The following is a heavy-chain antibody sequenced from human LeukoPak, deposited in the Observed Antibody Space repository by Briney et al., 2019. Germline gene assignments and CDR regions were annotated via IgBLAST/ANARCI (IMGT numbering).Heavy chain of an antibody. CDR2: IYYSGST. D-gene: IGHD3-10*01. CDR1: GGSISSYY. CDR3: ARDYGSGSYLVLDY. Sequence: PSETLSLTCTVSGGSISSYYWSWIRQPPGKGLEWIGYIYYSGSTNYNPSLKSRVTMSVDTSKNQFSLKLSSVTAADTAVYYCARDYGSGSYLVLDYWGQGTLVTVSS. J-gene: IGHJ4*02. V-gene: IGHV4-59*12.